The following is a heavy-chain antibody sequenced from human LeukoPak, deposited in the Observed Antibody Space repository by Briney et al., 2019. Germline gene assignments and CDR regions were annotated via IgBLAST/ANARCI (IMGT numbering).Heavy chain of an antibody. D-gene: IGHD2-21*02. Sequence: GGSLRLSCAASGFTFSSYWVHWVRQAPGKGLVWVSRISPDGTSTSHADSVKGRFTIARDNGKNTVSLHMNSLRAEDTAVYYCGALTADVDQHAFDMWGQGTMVTV. CDR3: GALTADVDQHAFDM. CDR1: GFTFSSYW. CDR2: ISPDGTST. V-gene: IGHV3-74*01. J-gene: IGHJ3*02.